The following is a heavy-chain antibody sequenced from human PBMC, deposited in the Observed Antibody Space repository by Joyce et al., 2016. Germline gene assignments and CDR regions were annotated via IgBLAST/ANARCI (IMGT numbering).Heavy chain of an antibody. J-gene: IGHJ4*02. CDR2: INTMSGGT. D-gene: IGHD6-19*01. CDR3: ARDLTGSCWYYFDH. V-gene: IGHV1-46*02. Sequence: VHLVQSGDEVKEPGASVKVSCKASGYTFNGFYVHWVRQAPGQGLEWMGMINTMSGGTTDAQKFQCRVTLTRDTAANTHYMELTILTSDDTAVFYCARDLTGSCWYYFDHWGQGTLVTVSS. CDR1: GYTFNGFY.